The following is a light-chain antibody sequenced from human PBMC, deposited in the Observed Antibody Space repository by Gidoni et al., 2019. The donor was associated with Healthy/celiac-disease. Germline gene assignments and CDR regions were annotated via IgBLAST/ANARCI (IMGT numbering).Light chain of an antibody. CDR2: GAS. CDR3: QQYGSSPWT. CDR1: QSFSSSY. V-gene: IGKV3-20*01. Sequence: EIVLTPSPGTLSLSPGERATLSCRASQSFSSSYLAWYQQKPGQAPRLLIYGASSRATGITDRVSGSGSGTDFTLTISRLEPEDFAVYYCQQYGSSPWTFGQGTKVEIK. J-gene: IGKJ1*01.